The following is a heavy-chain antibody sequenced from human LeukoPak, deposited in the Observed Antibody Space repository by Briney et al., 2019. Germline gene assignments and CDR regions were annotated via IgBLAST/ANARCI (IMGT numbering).Heavy chain of an antibody. Sequence: SETLSLTCTVSGGSISSYYWSWIRQPPGKGLEWIGYIYTRGSTNYNPSLKSRVTISVDTSKNQFSLKLSSVTAADTAVYYCARHGRRTGTGTVYYYYYYMDVWGKGTTVTVSS. V-gene: IGHV4-4*09. CDR2: IYTRGST. D-gene: IGHD1-1*01. J-gene: IGHJ6*03. CDR1: GGSISSYY. CDR3: ARHGRRTGTGTVYYYYYYMDV.